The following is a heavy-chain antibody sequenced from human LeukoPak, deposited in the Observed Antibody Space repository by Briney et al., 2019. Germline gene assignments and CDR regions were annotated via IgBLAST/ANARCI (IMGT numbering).Heavy chain of an antibody. Sequence: GGSLRLSCAASGFTFNYFDMYWVRQAPGKGLKWVAFTRYDGRDEYYADSVKGRFTISRDNSKNTLYLQMNSLRPEDTAMYYCAKGGDIAVLDRWGQGTLVTVSS. CDR2: TRYDGRDE. J-gene: IGHJ5*02. D-gene: IGHD6-19*01. CDR1: GFTFNYFD. V-gene: IGHV3-30*02. CDR3: AKGGDIAVLDR.